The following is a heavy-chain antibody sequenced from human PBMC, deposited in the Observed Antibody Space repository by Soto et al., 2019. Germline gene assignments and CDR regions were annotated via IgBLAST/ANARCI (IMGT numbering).Heavy chain of an antibody. D-gene: IGHD6-6*01. V-gene: IGHV3-33*01. CDR1: GFTFSSYG. CDR3: ARDGAARGFDY. Sequence: GGSLRLSCATSGFTFSSYGMHWVRQAPGKGLEWVSVIWYDGSNKYYADSVKGRFTISRDNSKNTLYLQMNSLIAEDTAVYYCARDGAARGFDYWGQGTLVTVSS. J-gene: IGHJ4*02. CDR2: IWYDGSNK.